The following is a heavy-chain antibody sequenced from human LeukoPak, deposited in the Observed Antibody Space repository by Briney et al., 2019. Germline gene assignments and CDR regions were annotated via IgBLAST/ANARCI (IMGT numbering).Heavy chain of an antibody. V-gene: IGHV4-34*01. J-gene: IGHJ5*02. CDR1: GGSFSGYY. D-gene: IGHD3-10*01. CDR3: ARGRASGSRYRRNWFDP. Sequence: KPSETLSLTCAVYGGSFSGYYWSGIRQPPRKGREGRGEINHSGSTNYNPSLKSRVTISIDTSKNQCSLKLSSVTAADTAVYYCARGRASGSRYRRNWFDPWGQGTLVTVSS. CDR2: INHSGST.